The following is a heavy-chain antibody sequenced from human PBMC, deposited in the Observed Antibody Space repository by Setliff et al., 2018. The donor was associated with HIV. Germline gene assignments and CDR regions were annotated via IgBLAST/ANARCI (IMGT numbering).Heavy chain of an antibody. V-gene: IGHV3-23*01. J-gene: IGHJ4*02. CDR1: GFTYRTFS. D-gene: IGHD3-10*01. CDR2: ITGSGSTT. Sequence: GGSLRLSCAASGFTYRTFSMSWVRQAPGKGLEWVSAITGSGSTTYYADSVKGRFTISRDNSNNTLFLHMDNLRAEDTAIYYCARENYYGSGTHFFDDWGQGTLVTVSS. CDR3: ARENYYGSGTHFFDD.